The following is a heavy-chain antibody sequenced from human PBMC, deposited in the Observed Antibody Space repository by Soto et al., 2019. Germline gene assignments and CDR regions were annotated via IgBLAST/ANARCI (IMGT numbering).Heavy chain of an antibody. CDR2: ISGSGSRI. Sequence: GGSLRLSCAASEFTFSDSYMAWVRQAPGKGLEWVSYISGSGSRIYYADSVKGRFTVSRDNAKNSLFLQMNTLRAEDTAVYYCARVGPWVPYYYDSSPYTFENWFDPWGQGTLVTVSS. D-gene: IGHD3-22*01. CDR1: EFTFSDSY. CDR3: ARVGPWVPYYYDSSPYTFENWFDP. J-gene: IGHJ5*02. V-gene: IGHV3-11*01.